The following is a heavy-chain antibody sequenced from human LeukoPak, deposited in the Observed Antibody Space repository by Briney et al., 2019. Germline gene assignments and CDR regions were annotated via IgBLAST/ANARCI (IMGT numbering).Heavy chain of an antibody. D-gene: IGHD3-10*02. CDR1: GFTFSSYE. J-gene: IGHJ6*04. Sequence: GGSLRLSCAASGFTFSSYEMNWVRQAPGKGVEWVSYISSSGSNIYYADSVKGRFTISRDNAKNSLYLQMNSLRAEDTAVYYCAELGITMIGGVRGKGTTVTISS. V-gene: IGHV3-48*03. CDR2: ISSSGSNI. CDR3: AELGITMIGGV.